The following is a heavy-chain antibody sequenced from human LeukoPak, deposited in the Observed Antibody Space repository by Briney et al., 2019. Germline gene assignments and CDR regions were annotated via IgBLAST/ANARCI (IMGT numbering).Heavy chain of an antibody. V-gene: IGHV1-69*05. Sequence: VASVKVSCKASGGTFSSYAISWVRQAPGQGLEWMGRIIPIFGTANYAQKFQGRVTITTDESTSTAYMELSSLRSEDTAVYYCARDKDYGDYGDWGQGTLVTVSS. CDR1: GGTFSSYA. CDR3: ARDKDYGDYGD. CDR2: IIPIFGTA. D-gene: IGHD4-17*01. J-gene: IGHJ4*02.